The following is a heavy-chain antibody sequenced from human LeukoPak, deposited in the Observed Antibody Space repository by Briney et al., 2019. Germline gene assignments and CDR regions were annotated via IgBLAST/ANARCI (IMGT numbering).Heavy chain of an antibody. Sequence: PGGSLRLSCAASGFTFSNFAMTWVRQAPGKGLEWVSYISSSSSNIYYADSVKGRFTISRDNAKNSLYLQVNSLRAEDTAVYFCARGYTIGWSLHAFDIWGQGTMVTVSS. D-gene: IGHD6-19*01. J-gene: IGHJ3*02. CDR2: ISSSSSNI. CDR3: ARGYTIGWSLHAFDI. CDR1: GFTFSNFA. V-gene: IGHV3-48*04.